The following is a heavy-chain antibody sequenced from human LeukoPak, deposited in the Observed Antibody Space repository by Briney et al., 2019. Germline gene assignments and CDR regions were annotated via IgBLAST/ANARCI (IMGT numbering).Heavy chain of an antibody. V-gene: IGHV3-48*03. CDR2: ISSSGSTI. D-gene: IGHD7-27*01. J-gene: IGHJ4*02. Sequence: GGSLRLSCAASGFTFSSYEMNWVRQAPGKGLEWVSYISSSGSTIYYADSVKGRFTISRDTSKNTLYLQMKSLRAEDTAVYYCAKSGDFPPGYFDYWGQGTLVTVSS. CDR3: AKSGDFPPGYFDY. CDR1: GFTFSSYE.